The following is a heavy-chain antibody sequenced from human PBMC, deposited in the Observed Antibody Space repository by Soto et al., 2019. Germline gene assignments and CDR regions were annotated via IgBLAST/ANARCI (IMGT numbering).Heavy chain of an antibody. J-gene: IGHJ4*02. CDR2: ISSSSSYI. D-gene: IGHD3-10*01. Sequence: GGSLRLSCAASGFTFSSYSMNWVRQAPGKGLEWVSSISSSSSYIYYADSVKGRFTISRDNAKNSLYLQMNSLRAEDTAVYYCARDTGMVRGVKKDYWGQGTLVTVSS. V-gene: IGHV3-21*01. CDR1: GFTFSSYS. CDR3: ARDTGMVRGVKKDY.